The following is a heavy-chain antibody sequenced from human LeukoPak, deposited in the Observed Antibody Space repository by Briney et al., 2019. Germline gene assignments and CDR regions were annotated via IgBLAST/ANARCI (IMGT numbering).Heavy chain of an antibody. CDR1: GYTFTSYY. D-gene: IGHD6-19*01. Sequence: ASVKVSYKASGYTFTSYYMHWVRQAPGQGLEWMGIINPSGGSTSYAQKFQGRVTMTRDTSTSTVYMELSSLRSEDTAVYYCAREVIAVAANNWFDPWGQGTLVTVSS. CDR2: INPSGGST. V-gene: IGHV1-46*01. J-gene: IGHJ5*02. CDR3: AREVIAVAANNWFDP.